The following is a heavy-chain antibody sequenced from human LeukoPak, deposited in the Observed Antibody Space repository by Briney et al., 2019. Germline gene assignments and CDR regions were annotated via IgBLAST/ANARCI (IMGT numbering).Heavy chain of an antibody. CDR3: ARADIYYYYYGMDV. J-gene: IGHJ6*02. CDR1: GFTFSSYG. Sequence: GGSLRLSCAASGFTFSSYGMRWVRQAPGKGLEWVAVIWYDGSNKYYADSVKGRFTISRDNSKNTLYLQMNSLRAEDTAVYYCARADIYYYYYGMDVWGQGTTVTVSS. V-gene: IGHV3-33*01. CDR2: IWYDGSNK. D-gene: IGHD2-15*01.